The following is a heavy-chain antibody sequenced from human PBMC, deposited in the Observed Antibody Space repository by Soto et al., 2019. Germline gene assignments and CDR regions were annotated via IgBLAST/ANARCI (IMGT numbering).Heavy chain of an antibody. J-gene: IGHJ4*02. Sequence: EVQLVESGVGLVQPAGSLRLPCAASGFTFITYWMTWVRQPPGRGLEWVAGINQDGSERYYVESVWGRFTIARDNAKNSLYLQMDSLRAADTAVYYCVLGGNIFVYWGQVTLVTVS. D-gene: IGHD3-16*01. V-gene: IGHV3-7*01. CDR2: INQDGSER. CDR3: VLGGNIFVY. CDR1: GFTFITYW.